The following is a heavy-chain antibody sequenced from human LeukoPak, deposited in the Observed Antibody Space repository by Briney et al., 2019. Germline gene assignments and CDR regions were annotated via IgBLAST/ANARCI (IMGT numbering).Heavy chain of an antibody. J-gene: IGHJ4*02. CDR2: ISYDGSNK. D-gene: IGHD3-22*01. V-gene: IGHV3-30*18. CDR1: GFTFSSYG. CDR3: AKVYDSSGYSVY. Sequence: GGSLRLSCAASGFTFSSYGMHRVRQAPGKGLEWVAVISYDGSNKYYADSVKGRFTISRDNSKNTLYLQMNSLRAEDTAVYYCAKVYDSSGYSVYWGQGTLVTVSS.